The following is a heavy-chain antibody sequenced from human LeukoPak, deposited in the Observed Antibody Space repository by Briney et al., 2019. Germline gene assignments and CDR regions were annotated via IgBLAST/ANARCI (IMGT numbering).Heavy chain of an antibody. Sequence: PSETLSLTCAVYGGSFSGYYWSWIRQPPGEGLEWIGEINHSGSTNYNPSLKSRVTISVDTSKNQFSLKLSSVTAADTAVYYCARAQRWLQLFDYWGQGTLVTVSS. CDR2: INHSGST. J-gene: IGHJ4*02. CDR3: ARAQRWLQLFDY. D-gene: IGHD5-24*01. V-gene: IGHV4-34*01. CDR1: GGSFSGYY.